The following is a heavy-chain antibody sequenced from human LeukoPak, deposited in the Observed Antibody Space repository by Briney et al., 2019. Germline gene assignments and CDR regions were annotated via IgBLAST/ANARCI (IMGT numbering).Heavy chain of an antibody. J-gene: IGHJ5*02. Sequence: GGSLRLSCAASGFAFSTYWLSWVRQAPRKGLEWVANIRQDGGEKYFLDSVKGRFTVSRDNAKNSLYLQMNSLRAEDTAVYYCARLVTFGGPTDSWGQGTLVTVSA. D-gene: IGHD3-16*01. CDR2: IRQDGGEK. V-gene: IGHV3-7*01. CDR1: GFAFSTYW. CDR3: ARLVTFGGPTDS.